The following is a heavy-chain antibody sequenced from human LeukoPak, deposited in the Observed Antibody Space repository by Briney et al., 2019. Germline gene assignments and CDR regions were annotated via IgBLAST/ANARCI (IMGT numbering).Heavy chain of an antibody. CDR2: INNVASHI. CDR3: ARDHTGTFDY. V-gene: IGHV3-21*01. Sequence: PGGSLRPSCAASGFSISSSAMNWVRQAPGKGLEWVSSINNVASHIYYAGSVRGRFTISRDNAKNSLYLQMNSLRAEDTAVYYCARDHTGTFDYWGQGTLVTVSS. J-gene: IGHJ4*02. D-gene: IGHD1-7*01. CDR1: GFSISSSA.